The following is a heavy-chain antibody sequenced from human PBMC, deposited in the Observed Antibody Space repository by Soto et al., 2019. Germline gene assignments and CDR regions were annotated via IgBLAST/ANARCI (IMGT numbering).Heavy chain of an antibody. Sequence: QVQLQESGPGLVKPSQTLSLTCTVSGGSISSGGYYWSWIRQHPGKGLEWIGYIYYSGSTYHNPSLKSRVTISVDTSKNQFSLKLSSVTAADTAVYYCARDDTAMTNYHYYGMDVWGQGTTVTVSS. D-gene: IGHD5-18*01. J-gene: IGHJ6*02. CDR2: IYYSGST. CDR1: GGSISSGGYY. CDR3: ARDDTAMTNYHYYGMDV. V-gene: IGHV4-31*03.